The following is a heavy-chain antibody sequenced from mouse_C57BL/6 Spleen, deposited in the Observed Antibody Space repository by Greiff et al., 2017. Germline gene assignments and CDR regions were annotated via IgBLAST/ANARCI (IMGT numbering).Heavy chain of an antibody. V-gene: IGHV1-39*01. Sequence: VQLQQSGPELVKPGASVKISCKASGYSFTDYNMNWVKQSNGKSLEWIGEINPNSGTTSYNQKFKGKDTLTVDQSSSTAYMQLHSLTSEDSAVYYCAREDLLQHFDYWGQGTTLTVSS. CDR2: INPNSGTT. CDR3: AREDLLQHFDY. J-gene: IGHJ2*01. D-gene: IGHD1-1*01. CDR1: GYSFTDYN.